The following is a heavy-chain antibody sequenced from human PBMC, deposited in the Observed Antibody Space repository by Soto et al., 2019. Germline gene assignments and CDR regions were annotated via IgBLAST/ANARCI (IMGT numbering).Heavy chain of an antibody. CDR2: TYYRSKWYN. V-gene: IGHV6-1*01. Sequence: SQTLSLTCAISGDSVSSNSAAWSWIRQSPSRGLEWLGRTYYRSKWYNDYAVSVKSRITINPDTSKNQFSLQLNSVTPEDTAVYYCARGNYDRRGYYYYGMDVWGQGTTVTVSS. CDR3: ARGNYDRRGYYYYGMDV. D-gene: IGHD3-3*01. CDR1: GDSVSSNSAA. J-gene: IGHJ6*02.